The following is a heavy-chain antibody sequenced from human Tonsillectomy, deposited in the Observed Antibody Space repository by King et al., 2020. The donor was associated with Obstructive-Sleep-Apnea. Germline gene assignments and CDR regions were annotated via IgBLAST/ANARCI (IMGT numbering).Heavy chain of an antibody. CDR1: GGSISSSSYY. D-gene: IGHD3-22*01. Sequence: QLQESGPGLVKPSETLSLTCTVSGGSISSSSYYWGWIRQPPGKGLEWMGSIYYSGSTYYNPSLNSRVTISVDTSKNQFSLKLSSVTAADTAVYYCARHKSYYYDSSGYSWYFDLWGRGTLVTVSS. CDR2: IYYSGST. CDR3: ARHKSYYYDSSGYSWYFDL. V-gene: IGHV4-39*01. J-gene: IGHJ2*01.